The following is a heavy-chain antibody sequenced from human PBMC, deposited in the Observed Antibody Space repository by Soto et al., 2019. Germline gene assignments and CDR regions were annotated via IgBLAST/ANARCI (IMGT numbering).Heavy chain of an antibody. CDR2: GTLNSGKI. V-gene: IGHV3-9*01. D-gene: IGHD2-15*01. CDR3: VKDSYADFHRVLSTAEYFFDY. CDR1: GFTFDDYA. J-gene: IGHJ4*01. Sequence: GGTLRLSCTASGFTFDDYAMHWVRQGPGRGLEWVSGGTLNSGKIAYADSVKGRFTIARDDDNNSLYLQMNSLRPEDTALYYCVKDSYADFHRVLSTAEYFFDYWGHGTLVTVSS.